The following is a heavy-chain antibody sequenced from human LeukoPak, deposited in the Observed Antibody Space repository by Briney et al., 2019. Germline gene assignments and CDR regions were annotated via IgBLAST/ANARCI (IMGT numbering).Heavy chain of an antibody. J-gene: IGHJ5*02. D-gene: IGHD1-1*01. V-gene: IGHV3-30*02. CDR2: LRYDGTNK. Sequence: GGSLRLSCAASGFSFSSYGMHRVRQAPGKGLEWVAFLRYDGTNKYYADSVKGRLTVSRDTSKNTLYLHMNSLRSEDTAVYYCARDPPNWSHDHWGQGTLVTVSS. CDR1: GFSFSSYG. CDR3: ARDPPNWSHDH.